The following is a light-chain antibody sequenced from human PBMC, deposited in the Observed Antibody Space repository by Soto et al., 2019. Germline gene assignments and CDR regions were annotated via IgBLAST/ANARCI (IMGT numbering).Light chain of an antibody. Sequence: QPVLTQSPSASASLGASVKLTCTLSSGHSSYAIAWHQQQPEKGLRYLMKLNSYGIHSKGDGIPDRFSGSNSGAERYLTISSLQSEDEADYYCKTWGTGIHYVFGTGTKLTVL. CDR3: KTWGTGIHYV. CDR1: SGHSSYA. CDR2: LNSYGIH. V-gene: IGLV4-69*01. J-gene: IGLJ1*01.